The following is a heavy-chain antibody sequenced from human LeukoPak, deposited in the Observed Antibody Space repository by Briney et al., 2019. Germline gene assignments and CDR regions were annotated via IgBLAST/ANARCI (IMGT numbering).Heavy chain of an antibody. J-gene: IGHJ4*02. CDR3: ARDSGYDSSGYYVY. CDR1: GFTFSSYA. V-gene: IGHV3-23*01. CDR2: ISGSGGST. Sequence: GGSLRLSCAASGFTFSSYAMSWVRQAPGKGLEWVSAISGSGGSTYYADSVKGRFTISRDNSKNTLYLQMNSLRAEDTAVYYCARDSGYDSSGYYVYWGQGTLVTVSS. D-gene: IGHD3-22*01.